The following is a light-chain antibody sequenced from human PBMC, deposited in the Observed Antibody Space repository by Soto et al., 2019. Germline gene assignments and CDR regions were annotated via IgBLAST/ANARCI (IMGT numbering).Light chain of an antibody. J-gene: IGLJ2*01. CDR1: SSDVGAYNS. CDR2: EVS. Sequence: QSALTQPASVSGSPGQSITISCTGTSSDVGAYNSVSWYQQHPGKAPKVMIYEVSNRPSGVSNRFSGSKSGNTASLTISGLQAEDEADYYCSSYTGTLSVIFGGGTKLT. CDR3: SSYTGTLSVI. V-gene: IGLV2-14*01.